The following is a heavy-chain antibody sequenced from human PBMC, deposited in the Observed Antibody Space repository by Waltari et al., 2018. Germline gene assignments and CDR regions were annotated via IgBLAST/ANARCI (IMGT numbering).Heavy chain of an antibody. J-gene: IGHJ5*02. CDR2: IKRSSDGGAA. CDR1: GFNFFDTW. D-gene: IGHD2-2*01. CDR3: ITDPANAYVRWFDP. Sequence: EVQLVESGGGLVKPGGSIRLSCAASGFNFFDTWVTWVRQAPGKGLEWVGRIKRSSDGGAAEYAAPVNGRFIISRDDSSSTLYLQMNSLKSEDTAVYYCITDPANAYVRWFDPWGQGTLVTVSS. V-gene: IGHV3-15*01.